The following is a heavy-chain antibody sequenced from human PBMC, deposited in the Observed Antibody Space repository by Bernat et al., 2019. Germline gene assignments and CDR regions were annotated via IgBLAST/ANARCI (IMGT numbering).Heavy chain of an antibody. D-gene: IGHD6-13*01. Sequence: VQLVESGGGLVQPGGSLRLSCAASGFTFSSYAMHWVRQAPGKGLEWVAVISYDGSNKYYADSVKGRFTISRDNSKNTLYLQMNSLRAEDTAVYYCARGAAAALGYWGQGTLVTVSS. V-gene: IGHV3-30*01. CDR3: ARGAAAALGY. CDR2: ISYDGSNK. CDR1: GFTFSSYA. J-gene: IGHJ4*02.